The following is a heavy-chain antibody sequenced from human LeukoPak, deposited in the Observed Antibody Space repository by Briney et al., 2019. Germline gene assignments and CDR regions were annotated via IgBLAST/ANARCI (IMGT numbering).Heavy chain of an antibody. CDR1: GFTFSSYS. J-gene: IGHJ4*02. CDR3: ARYYCSSTNCLYYFDY. Sequence: GGSLRLSCAASGFTFSSYSMNWARQAPGKGLEWVSSISSSSSYIYYADSVKGRFTISRDNAKNSLYLQMNSLRAEDTAVYYCARYYCSSTNCLYYFDYWGQGTLVTVSS. CDR2: ISSSSSYI. V-gene: IGHV3-21*04. D-gene: IGHD2-2*01.